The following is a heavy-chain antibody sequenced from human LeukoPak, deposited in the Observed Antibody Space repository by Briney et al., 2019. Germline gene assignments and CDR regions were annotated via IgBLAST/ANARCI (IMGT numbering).Heavy chain of an antibody. D-gene: IGHD3-22*01. V-gene: IGHV4-39*01. CDR3: ASRYYYDTRGYFLH. CDR1: GGSISSNTYY. J-gene: IGHJ1*01. CDR2: IYYSGST. Sequence: SETLSLTCTVSGGSISSNTYYWGWIRQPPGKGLEWIGSIYYSGSTSYNPSLKSRVTISVDTSQNQFSLKLRSVTAADRAVYYCASRYYYDTRGYFLHWGQGTLVTVSS.